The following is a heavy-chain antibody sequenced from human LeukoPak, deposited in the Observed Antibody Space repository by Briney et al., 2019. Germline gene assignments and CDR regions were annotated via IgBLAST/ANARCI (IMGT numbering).Heavy chain of an antibody. CDR3: ARDLGVTMVRGVGEFDP. Sequence: GGSLRLSCAASGFSFGSYGIHWVRQAPGKGLEWVSSISSSSSYIYYADSVKGRFTISRDNAKNSLYLQMNSLRAEDTAVYYCARDLGVTMVRGVGEFDPWGQGTLVTVSS. J-gene: IGHJ5*02. CDR2: ISSSSSYI. V-gene: IGHV3-21*01. D-gene: IGHD3-10*01. CDR1: GFSFGSYG.